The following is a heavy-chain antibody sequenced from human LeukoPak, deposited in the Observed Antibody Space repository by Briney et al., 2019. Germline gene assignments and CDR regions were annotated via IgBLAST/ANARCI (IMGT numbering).Heavy chain of an antibody. V-gene: IGHV3-73*01. CDR3: TSRDCSSTSCYRDPTYYYYYMDV. D-gene: IGHD2-2*01. J-gene: IGHJ6*03. Sequence: GESLKLSCAASGFTFSGSAMHWVRQASGKGLEWVGRIRSKANSYATEYAASVKGRFTIARDDSKNTAYLQMNSLKTEDTAVYYCTSRDCSSTSCYRDPTYYYYYMDVWGKGTTVTVSS. CDR2: IRSKANSYAT. CDR1: GFTFSGSA.